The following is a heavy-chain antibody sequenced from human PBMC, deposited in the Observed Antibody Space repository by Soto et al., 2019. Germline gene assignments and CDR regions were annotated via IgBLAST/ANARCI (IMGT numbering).Heavy chain of an antibody. J-gene: IGHJ3*02. CDR3: ASIPCSGGSCYGDAFDI. CDR1: GGTFSSYT. D-gene: IGHD2-15*01. CDR2: IIPILGIA. V-gene: IGHV1-69*02. Sequence: QVQLVQSGAEVKKPGSSVKVSCKASGGTFSSYTISWVRQAPGQGLEWMGRIIPILGIANYAQKFQGRVTITAEKSTSTGYMELSSLRSEDTAVYYCASIPCSGGSCYGDAFDIWGQGTMVTVSS.